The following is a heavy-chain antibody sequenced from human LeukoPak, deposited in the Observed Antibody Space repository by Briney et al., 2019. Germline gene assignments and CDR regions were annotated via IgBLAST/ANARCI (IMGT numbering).Heavy chain of an antibody. V-gene: IGHV3-20*04. CDR2: INWNGGST. CDR1: GFTFDDYG. J-gene: IGHJ6*03. CDR3: ARGYCSGGSCWGYYYYYYMDV. Sequence: GGSLRLSCAASGFTFDDYGMSWVRQAPGKGLEWVSGINWNGGSTGYADSVKGRFTISRDDAKNSLYLQMNSLRAEDTALYYCARGYCSGGSCWGYYYYYYMDVWGKGTTVTVSS. D-gene: IGHD2-15*01.